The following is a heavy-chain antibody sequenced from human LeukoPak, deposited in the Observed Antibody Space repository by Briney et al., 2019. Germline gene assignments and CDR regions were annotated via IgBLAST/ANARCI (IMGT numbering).Heavy chain of an antibody. Sequence: SETLSLTCTVSGGSISSYYWSWIRQPPGKGLEWIGYIYYSGSTNYNSSLKSRVTISVDASKNQFSLKLRSVTAADTAVYYCARVVSYYYYMDVWGKGTTVTVSS. D-gene: IGHD2-21*01. J-gene: IGHJ6*03. CDR3: ARVVSYYYYMDV. V-gene: IGHV4-59*01. CDR2: IYYSGST. CDR1: GGSISSYY.